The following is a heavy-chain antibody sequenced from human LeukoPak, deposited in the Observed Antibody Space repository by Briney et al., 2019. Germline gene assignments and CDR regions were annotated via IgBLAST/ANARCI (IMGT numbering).Heavy chain of an antibody. Sequence: SETLSLTCTVSGGSISSYYWSWIRQPPGKGLEWIGYIYYSGSTNYNPSLKSRVTISVDTSKNQFPLKLSSVTAADTAVYYCAKRDPAMIRYDAFHIWGQGTMVTVSS. V-gene: IGHV4-59*01. D-gene: IGHD2-2*01. CDR1: GGSISSYY. CDR3: AKRDPAMIRYDAFHI. J-gene: IGHJ3*02. CDR2: IYYSGST.